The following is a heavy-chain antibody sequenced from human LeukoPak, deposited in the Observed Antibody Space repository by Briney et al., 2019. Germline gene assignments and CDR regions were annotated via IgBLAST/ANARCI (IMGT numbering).Heavy chain of an antibody. V-gene: IGHV3-48*03. CDR1: GFTFSSYE. D-gene: IGHD4/OR15-4a*01. CDR2: ISSSGSTI. CDR3: ARGARGADTFDI. Sequence: PGGSLRLSCAASGFTFSSYEMNWVRQAPGEGLEWVSYISSSGSTIYYADSVRGRFTISRDNAKNSLYLQMNSLRGEDTAVYYCARGARGADTFDIWGQGTMVTVSS. J-gene: IGHJ3*02.